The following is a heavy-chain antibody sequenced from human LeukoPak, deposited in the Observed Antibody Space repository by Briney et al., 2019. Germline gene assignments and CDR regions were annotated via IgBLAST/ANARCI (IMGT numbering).Heavy chain of an antibody. J-gene: IGHJ5*02. CDR3: SGVLRYFDWPTRFDP. V-gene: IGHV1-18*01. CDR2: ISSYNGNT. Sequence: ASVKVSCKASGYTFTSYGISWVRQAPGQGLEGMVWISSYNGNTNYARKLQGRVAMTTDTSTSTAYMVLRGRLSDAAAELYCSGVLRYFDWPTRFDPWGQGTLVTVSS. CDR1: GYTFTSYG. D-gene: IGHD3-9*01.